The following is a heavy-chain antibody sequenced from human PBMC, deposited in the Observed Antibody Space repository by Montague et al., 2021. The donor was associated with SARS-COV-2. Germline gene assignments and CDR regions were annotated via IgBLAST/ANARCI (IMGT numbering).Heavy chain of an antibody. Sequence: SETLSLTGTVSGGSISSTAYYWGWIRQPPGKGLEWIGSIYYTVNTYYNPSLKSRVTISVDVSKNQFSLTLGSVSAADTAVYYCARQTTLLRGRAPPGVWGQGTTVTVSS. J-gene: IGHJ6*02. CDR3: ARQTTLLRGRAPPGV. CDR1: GGSISSTAYY. D-gene: IGHD3-10*01. CDR2: IYYTVNT. V-gene: IGHV4-39*01.